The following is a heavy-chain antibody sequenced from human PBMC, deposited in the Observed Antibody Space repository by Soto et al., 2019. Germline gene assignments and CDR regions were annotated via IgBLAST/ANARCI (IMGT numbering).Heavy chain of an antibody. CDR3: ARYGSGECNRGSCYSPFDY. Sequence: QVQLQESGPGLVKPSQTLSLTCTVSGRSISSVNYYWSWIRQPPGKGLEWIGYIYYSGSTYYNPSLSSGVTIPVDTSKNQFSLKLSSVTAADTAVYYCARYGSGECNRGSCYSPFDYWGQGTLVTVSS. J-gene: IGHJ4*02. D-gene: IGHD2-15*01. CDR2: IYYSGST. V-gene: IGHV4-30-4*01. CDR1: GRSISSVNYY.